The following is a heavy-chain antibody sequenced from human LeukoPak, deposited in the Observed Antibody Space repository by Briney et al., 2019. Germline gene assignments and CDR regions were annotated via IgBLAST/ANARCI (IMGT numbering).Heavy chain of an antibody. V-gene: IGHV4-34*01. J-gene: IGHJ4*02. Sequence: SETLSLTCSGSGGSISSYYWSWIRQPPGKGLEWIGEINHSGSTNYNPSLQSRVTISVDTSENPSPLKLSSVPAADTAVYYCAPGTRFGENDYWGQGTLVTVSS. D-gene: IGHD3-10*02. CDR2: INHSGST. CDR1: GGSISSYY. CDR3: APGTRFGENDY.